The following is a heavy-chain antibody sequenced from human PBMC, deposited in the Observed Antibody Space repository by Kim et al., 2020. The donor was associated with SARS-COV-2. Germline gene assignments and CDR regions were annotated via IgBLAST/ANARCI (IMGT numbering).Heavy chain of an antibody. V-gene: IGHV1-18*01. Sequence: ASVKVSCKASGYTFTSYGISWVRQAPGQGLEWMGWISAYNGNTNYAQKLQGRVTMTTDTSTSTAYMELRSLRSDDTAVYYCARCRTILTGYYVRDGAFDIWGQGTMVTVSS. CDR1: GYTFTSYG. J-gene: IGHJ3*02. CDR2: ISAYNGNT. CDR3: ARCRTILTGYYVRDGAFDI. D-gene: IGHD3-9*01.